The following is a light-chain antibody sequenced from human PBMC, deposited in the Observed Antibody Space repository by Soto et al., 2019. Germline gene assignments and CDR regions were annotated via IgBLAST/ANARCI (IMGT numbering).Light chain of an antibody. CDR2: DVS. J-gene: IGKJ4*01. CDR1: QSVRSNY. V-gene: IGKV3-20*01. CDR3: QQYGSAPLLT. Sequence: EIVLTQSPGTLSLSPGERATLSCRASQSVRSNYLAWYQQKPGQAPRLIIYDVSSRATGIPDRFSGSGSGTDFTLTVSRLEPEDFAVYYCQQYGSAPLLTFGGGTKVEIK.